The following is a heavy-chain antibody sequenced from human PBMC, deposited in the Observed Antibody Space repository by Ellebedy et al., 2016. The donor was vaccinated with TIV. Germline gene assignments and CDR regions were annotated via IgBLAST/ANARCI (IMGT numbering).Heavy chain of an antibody. Sequence: ASVKVSCXASGYTFTSYGISWVRQATGQGLEWMGWMNPNSGNTGYAQKFQGRVTMTRNTSISTAYMELSSLRSEDTAVYYCARSSTSCYGGPRCYYYYMDVWGKGTTVTVSS. D-gene: IGHD2-2*01. CDR1: GYTFTSYG. CDR2: MNPNSGNT. J-gene: IGHJ6*03. V-gene: IGHV1-8*02. CDR3: ARSSTSCYGGPRCYYYYMDV.